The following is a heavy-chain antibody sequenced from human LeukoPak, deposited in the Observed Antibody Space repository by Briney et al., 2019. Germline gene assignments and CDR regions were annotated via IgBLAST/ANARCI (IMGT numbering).Heavy chain of an antibody. J-gene: IGHJ4*02. Sequence: GGSLRLSCAASGFTFSSYWMSWVRQAPGKGLEWVANIKQDGSEEYYLDSVKGRFTISRDNAKNSVYLQTNSLRVEDTAVYYCACVTPDYWGQGTRVTVSS. CDR1: GFTFSSYW. CDR2: IKQDGSEE. V-gene: IGHV3-7*01. D-gene: IGHD5/OR15-5a*01. CDR3: ACVTPDY.